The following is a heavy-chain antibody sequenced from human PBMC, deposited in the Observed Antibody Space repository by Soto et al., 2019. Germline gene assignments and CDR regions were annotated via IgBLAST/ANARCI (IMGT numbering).Heavy chain of an antibody. CDR1: GFTFSSYA. CDR2: ISYDGSNK. V-gene: IGHV3-30-3*01. D-gene: IGHD3-22*01. J-gene: IGHJ4*02. Sequence: GGSLRLSCAASGFTFSSYAIHWVRQAPGKGLEWVAVISYDGSNKYYADSVKGRFTISRDNSKNTLYLQMNSLRAEDTAVYYCARTYYYDSSGSWSYWGQGTLVTVSS. CDR3: ARTYYYDSSGSWSY.